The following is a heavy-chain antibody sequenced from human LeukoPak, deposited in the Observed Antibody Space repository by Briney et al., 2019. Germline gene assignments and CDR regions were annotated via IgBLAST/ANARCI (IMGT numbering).Heavy chain of an antibody. V-gene: IGHV3-15*01. J-gene: IGHJ4*02. Sequence: GSLRLSCAASGVTLSTYAMSWARQAPGKGLEWVGRIKGKTAAGAPDYVASVKGRFTISRDDSKNTLFLQMNSLKTEDTAVYYCITGDYDFWSGFYSPNHYFDYWGQGTLVTVSS. CDR1: GVTLSTYA. CDR2: IKGKTAAGAP. CDR3: ITGDYDFWSGFYSPNHYFDY. D-gene: IGHD3-3*01.